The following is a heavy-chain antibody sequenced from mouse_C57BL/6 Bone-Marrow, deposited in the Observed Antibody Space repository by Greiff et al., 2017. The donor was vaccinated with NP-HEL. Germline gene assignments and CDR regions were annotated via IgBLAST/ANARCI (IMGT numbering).Heavy chain of an antibody. J-gene: IGHJ3*01. CDR2: IDPSDSYT. Sequence: QVQLQQPGAELVRPGTSVKLSCKASGYTFTSYWMHWVKQRPGQGLEWIGVIDPSDSYTNYNQKFKGKATLTVDTSSSTAYMQLSSLTSEDSAVYYCAELPGFAYWGQGTLVTVSA. CDR3: AELPGFAY. CDR1: GYTFTSYW. V-gene: IGHV1-59*01.